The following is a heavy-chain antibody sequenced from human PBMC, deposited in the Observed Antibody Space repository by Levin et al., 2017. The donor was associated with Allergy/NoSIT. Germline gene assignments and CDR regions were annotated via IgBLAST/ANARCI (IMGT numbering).Heavy chain of an antibody. CDR3: ARRHGDYVGSFEY. Sequence: GGSLRLSCAASGFTFSSVSMNWVRQTPGKGLEWVSYISTSGITISYADSVKGRFTISRDNAKNSLFLQMNSLRAEDTAVYYCARRHGDYVGSFEYWGQGNLVTVSS. V-gene: IGHV3-48*04. J-gene: IGHJ4*02. D-gene: IGHD4-17*01. CDR2: ISTSGITI. CDR1: GFTFSSVS.